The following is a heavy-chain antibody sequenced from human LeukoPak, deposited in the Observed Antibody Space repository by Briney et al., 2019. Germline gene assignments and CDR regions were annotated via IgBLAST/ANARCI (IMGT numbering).Heavy chain of an antibody. Sequence: PSETLSLTRTVSGGSISSYYWSWIRQPPGKGLEWIGYIYYSGSTNYNPSLKSRVTISVDTSKNQFSLKLSSVTAADTAVYYCARHNGPVRGVFYWGQGTLVTVSS. CDR3: ARHNGPVRGVFY. D-gene: IGHD3-10*01. CDR2: IYYSGST. V-gene: IGHV4-59*08. CDR1: GGSISSYY. J-gene: IGHJ4*02.